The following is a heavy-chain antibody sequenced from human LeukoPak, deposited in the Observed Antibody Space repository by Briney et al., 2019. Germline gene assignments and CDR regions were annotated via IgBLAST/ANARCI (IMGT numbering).Heavy chain of an antibody. CDR3: AKDGGVATLPHYYYYMDV. D-gene: IGHD5-12*01. Sequence: GGSLRLSCAASGFTFSSYAMSWVRQAPGKGLEWVSAISGSGGSTYYADSVKGRFTISRDNSKNTLYLQMNSLRAEDTAVYYCAKDGGVATLPHYYYYMDVWGKGTTVTVPS. CDR2: ISGSGGST. J-gene: IGHJ6*03. CDR1: GFTFSSYA. V-gene: IGHV3-23*01.